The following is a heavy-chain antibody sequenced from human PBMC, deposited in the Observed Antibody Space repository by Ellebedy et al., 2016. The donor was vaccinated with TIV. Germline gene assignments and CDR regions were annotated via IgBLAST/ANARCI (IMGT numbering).Heavy chain of an antibody. CDR1: GFTFSSYA. D-gene: IGHD3-3*01. CDR3: AKALYYDFWSGYYTGMLEPGPTYY. J-gene: IGHJ4*01. V-gene: IGHV3-23*01. Sequence: GGSLRLXXAASGFTFSSYAMSWVRQAPGKGLEWVSAISGSGGSTYYADSVKGRFTISRDNSKNTLYLQMNSLRAEDTSVYYCAKALYYDFWSGYYTGMLEPGPTYYWGHGTLVTVSS. CDR2: ISGSGGST.